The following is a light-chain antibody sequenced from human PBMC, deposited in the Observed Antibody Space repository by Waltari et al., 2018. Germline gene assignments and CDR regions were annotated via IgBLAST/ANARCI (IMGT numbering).Light chain of an antibody. J-gene: IGKJ2*01. CDR1: QSLAHSDGNTY. V-gene: IGKV2-30*02. Sequence: VVMTQSPLSLPVTLGQPASISCSSSQSLAHSDGNTYLNWFHQRPGQSPRRLIYRISHRDRGVPDRFSGSGSXXDFTLXIXXXEAXDXXXVYYCMQATHWPYTFGQGTKLEIK. CDR3: MQATHWPYT. CDR2: RIS.